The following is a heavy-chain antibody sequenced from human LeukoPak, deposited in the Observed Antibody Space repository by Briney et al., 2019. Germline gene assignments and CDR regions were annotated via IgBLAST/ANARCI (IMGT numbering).Heavy chain of an antibody. CDR2: IYYSGST. D-gene: IGHD6-13*01. V-gene: IGHV4-59*01. CDR3: ARVVASRYSSSWNNWFDP. Sequence: SETLSLTCTVSGGSISSYYWSWIRQPPGKGLEWIGYIYYSGSTIYNPSLKSRVTISVDTSKNQFSLKLSSVTAADTAVYYCARVVASRYSSSWNNWFDPWGQGTLVTVSS. J-gene: IGHJ5*02. CDR1: GGSISSYY.